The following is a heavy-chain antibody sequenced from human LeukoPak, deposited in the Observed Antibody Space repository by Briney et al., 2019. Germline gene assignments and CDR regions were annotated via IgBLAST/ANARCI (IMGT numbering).Heavy chain of an antibody. CDR1: GFTFSSYG. Sequence: GGSLRLSCAASGFTFSSYGMHWVRQAPGKGLEWVAVISYDGSNKYYADSVKGRFTISRDNSKNTLYLQMNSLRAEDTAVYYCAKESWGCVSYFDYWGQGTLVTVSS. D-gene: IGHD3-16*01. V-gene: IGHV3-30*18. CDR3: AKESWGCVSYFDY. CDR2: ISYDGSNK. J-gene: IGHJ4*02.